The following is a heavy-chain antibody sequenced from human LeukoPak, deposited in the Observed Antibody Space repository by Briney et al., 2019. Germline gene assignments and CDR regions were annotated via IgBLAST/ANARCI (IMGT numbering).Heavy chain of an antibody. V-gene: IGHV4-59*01. J-gene: IGHJ3*02. CDR2: IYYSGNT. Sequence: SETLSLTCTVSGDSIGSYSWNWIRQPPGKGLEWIGYIYYSGNTNYNPSLKSRVTISVDTSKNQFSLKLSSVTAADTAVFYCARDFYDTSTYYYVDAFDIWGQGTMVTVSS. CDR1: GDSIGSYS. CDR3: ARDFYDTSTYYYVDAFDI. D-gene: IGHD3-22*01.